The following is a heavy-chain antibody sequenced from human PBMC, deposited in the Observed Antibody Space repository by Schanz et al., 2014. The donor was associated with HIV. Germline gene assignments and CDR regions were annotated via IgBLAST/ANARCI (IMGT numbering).Heavy chain of an antibody. D-gene: IGHD4-17*01. CDR1: GFTFSSYA. CDR3: AKEATVVTLAFDI. CDR2: ISYDGSNK. J-gene: IGHJ3*02. Sequence: VLLVESGGGLVKPGGSLRLSCAASGFTFSSYAMHWVRQAPGKGLEWVAVISYDGSNKNYADSVKGRFTISRDNSKNTLYLQMNSLRAEDTAVYYCAKEATVVTLAFDIWGQGTMVTVSS. V-gene: IGHV3-30-3*01.